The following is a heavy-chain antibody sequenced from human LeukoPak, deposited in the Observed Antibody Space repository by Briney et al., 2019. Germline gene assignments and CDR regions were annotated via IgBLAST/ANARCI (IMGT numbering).Heavy chain of an antibody. Sequence: SETLSLTCAVYGGSFSGYYWSWIRQPPGKGLEWIGEINHSGSTNYNPSLKSRVTISVDTSKNQFSLELNSVTAADTAVYYCTRNGYYSLDSWGQGTLVTVSS. CDR2: INHSGST. CDR3: TRNGYYSLDS. J-gene: IGHJ4*02. D-gene: IGHD3-22*01. V-gene: IGHV4-34*01. CDR1: GGSFSGYY.